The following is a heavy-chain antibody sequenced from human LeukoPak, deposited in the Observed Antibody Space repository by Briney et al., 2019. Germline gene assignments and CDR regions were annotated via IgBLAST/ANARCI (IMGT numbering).Heavy chain of an antibody. Sequence: PSETLSLTCTVSGGSISSSSYYWGWIRQPPGKGLEWIGSIYYSGSTYYNPSLKSRVTISVDTSKNQFSLKLSSVTAADTAVYYCARGGFVDIVAPRWFDPWGQGTLVTVSS. D-gene: IGHD5-12*01. CDR1: GGSISSSSYY. CDR2: IYYSGST. J-gene: IGHJ5*02. CDR3: ARGGFVDIVAPRWFDP. V-gene: IGHV4-39*01.